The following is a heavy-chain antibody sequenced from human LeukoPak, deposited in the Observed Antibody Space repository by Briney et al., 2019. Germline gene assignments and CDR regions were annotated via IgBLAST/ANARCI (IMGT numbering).Heavy chain of an antibody. Sequence: PGGSLRLSCAASGFTFSRHWMSWVRQAPGKGLEWVANIKQDGSEKYYVDSVKGRFTISRDNAKNSLYLQMNSLRAEDTAVYYCARERYERDAFDIWGQGTMVTVFS. J-gene: IGHJ3*02. CDR1: GFTFSRHW. CDR3: ARERYERDAFDI. D-gene: IGHD5-12*01. V-gene: IGHV3-7*03. CDR2: IKQDGSEK.